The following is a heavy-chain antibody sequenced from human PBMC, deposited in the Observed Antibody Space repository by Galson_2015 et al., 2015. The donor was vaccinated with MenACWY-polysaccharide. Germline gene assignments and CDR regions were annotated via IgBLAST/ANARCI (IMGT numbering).Heavy chain of an antibody. V-gene: IGHV3-74*01. D-gene: IGHD3-22*01. CDR2: INSDGRST. Sequence: SLRLCCAASEFTFSSYWMHWVRQAPGKGLEWVSRINSDGRSTTHADSVKGRFTISRDNAKNTLFLQMNSLRAEDTAIYYCARSKFSSGYFVRAFDIWGQGTMVTVSS. CDR1: EFTFSSYW. CDR3: ARSKFSSGYFVRAFDI. J-gene: IGHJ3*02.